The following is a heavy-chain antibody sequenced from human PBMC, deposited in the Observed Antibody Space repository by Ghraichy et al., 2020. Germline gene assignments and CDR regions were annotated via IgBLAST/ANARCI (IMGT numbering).Heavy chain of an antibody. CDR1: GFTFSSFW. CDR3: ARGGKPWALDY. D-gene: IGHD3-16*01. J-gene: IGHJ4*02. Sequence: GGSLRLSCAASGFTFSSFWMNWVRQAPGKGLEWVANIKPDGSGTDYVDSLRGRFTISRDNAKNSLYLQMNSLRAEDTAMYYCARGGKPWALDYWGQGTLVTVSS. V-gene: IGHV3-7*03. CDR2: IKPDGSGT.